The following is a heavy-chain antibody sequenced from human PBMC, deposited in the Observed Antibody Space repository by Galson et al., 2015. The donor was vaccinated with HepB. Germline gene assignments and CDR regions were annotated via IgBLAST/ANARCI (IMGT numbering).Heavy chain of an antibody. CDR3: ARDFSGWYDGVDAFDI. Sequence: SLRLSCAASGFTFSSYSMNWVRQAPGKGLEWVSSISSSSSYIYYADSVKGRFTISRDNAKNSLYLQMNSLRAEDTAVYYCARDFSGWYDGVDAFDIWGQGTMVTVSS. D-gene: IGHD6-19*01. CDR1: GFTFSSYS. V-gene: IGHV3-21*01. J-gene: IGHJ3*02. CDR2: ISSSSSYI.